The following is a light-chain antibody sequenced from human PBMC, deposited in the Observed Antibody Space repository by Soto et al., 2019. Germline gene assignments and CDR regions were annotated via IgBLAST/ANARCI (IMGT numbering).Light chain of an antibody. J-gene: IGKJ1*01. V-gene: IGKV3-20*01. Sequence: EIVLTQSPGTLSLSPGDRATLACRASQSDSSRYLAWYQQTPGQAPRLLIYGTSHSATGIPDRFSGSGSGTDFTLTINRLEPEDFAVYYCQQYGSSWTFGQGTKVDIK. CDR1: QSDSSRY. CDR3: QQYGSSWT. CDR2: GTS.